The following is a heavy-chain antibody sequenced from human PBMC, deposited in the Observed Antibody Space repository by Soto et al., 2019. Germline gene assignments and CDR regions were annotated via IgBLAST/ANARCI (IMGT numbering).Heavy chain of an antibody. V-gene: IGHV3-33*01. CDR2: IWYDGSNK. J-gene: IGHJ4*02. D-gene: IGHD3-22*01. Sequence: GGSLRLSCAASGFTFSSYGMHWVRQAPGKGLEWVAVIWYDGSNKYYADSVKGRFTISRDNSKNTLYLQMNSLRAEDTAVYYCARGGYYYDSSGFDYWGQGTLVTVSS. CDR3: ARGGYYYDSSGFDY. CDR1: GFTFSSYG.